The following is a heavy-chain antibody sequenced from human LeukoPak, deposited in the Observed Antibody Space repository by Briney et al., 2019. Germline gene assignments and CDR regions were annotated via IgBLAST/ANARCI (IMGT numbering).Heavy chain of an antibody. CDR1: ALTFRRYW. V-gene: IGHV3-7*04. D-gene: IGHD2-15*01. Sequence: GGSLRLSCTAPALTFRRYWMNWARQAPGKGLEWVANIKPDGSATSYVDSVKGRFTISRDNVKNSVYLQMNSLRAEDTAVYYCAGGGGWVFYSWGQGTLVTVSA. CDR2: IKPDGSAT. J-gene: IGHJ4*02. CDR3: AGGGGWVFYS.